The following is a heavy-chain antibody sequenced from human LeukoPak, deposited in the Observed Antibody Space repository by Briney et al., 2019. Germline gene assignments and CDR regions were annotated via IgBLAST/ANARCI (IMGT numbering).Heavy chain of an antibody. D-gene: IGHD2-8*01. J-gene: IGHJ4*02. CDR2: IYPGGGST. CDR1: GYTFTGYY. V-gene: IGHV1-46*01. Sequence: ASVKVSCKASGYTFTGYYIHWVRQTPGQGLEWMGIIYPGGGSTNYAQKFQGRLTMTRDMSTSTVYMELSGLRSEDTAFYYCARDNDFDYWGQGTLVTVSS. CDR3: ARDNDFDY.